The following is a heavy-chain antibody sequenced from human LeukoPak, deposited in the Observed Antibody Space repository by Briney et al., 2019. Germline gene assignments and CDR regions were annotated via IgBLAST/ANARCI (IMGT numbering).Heavy chain of an antibody. CDR1: GFTFGSHA. CDR3: AKYRGFGDSYDS. J-gene: IGHJ4*02. V-gene: IGHV3-23*01. D-gene: IGHD3-10*01. Sequence: GGSLRLSCAASGFTFGSHAVNWVRQAPGKGLAWVSGISGSGGSTYYADSVKGRFTISRDESKNTLYLQMNSLRAEDSAVYYCAKYRGFGDSYDSWGQGTLVTVSS. CDR2: ISGSGGST.